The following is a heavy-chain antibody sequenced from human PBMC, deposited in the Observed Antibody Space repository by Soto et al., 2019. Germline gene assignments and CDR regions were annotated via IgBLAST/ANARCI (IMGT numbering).Heavy chain of an antibody. V-gene: IGHV3-48*02. CDR1: GFTFSSYS. CDR2: ISSSSSTI. CDR3: AGDGGPGGSGVINFDY. Sequence: EVQLVESGGGLVQPGGSLRLSCAASGFTFSSYSMNWVRQAPGKGLEWVSYISSSSSTIYYADSVKGRFTISRDNAKNSLYRQMNSLRDEDTAVYYWAGDGGPGGSGVINFDYWGQGTLVTVSS. D-gene: IGHD3-16*02. J-gene: IGHJ4*02.